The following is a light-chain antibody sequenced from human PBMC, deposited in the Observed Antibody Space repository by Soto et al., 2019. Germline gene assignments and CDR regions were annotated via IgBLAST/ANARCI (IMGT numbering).Light chain of an antibody. CDR1: SSDVGGYNY. J-gene: IGLJ1*01. V-gene: IGLV2-11*01. CDR3: CSYAGSYTFEV. Sequence: QSALTQPRSVSGSPGQSVTISCTGTSSDVGGYNYVSWYQQHPGKAPKLMIYDVSKRPSGVPDRFSGSKSGNTASLTISGLQAEDEADYYCCSYAGSYTFEVFGTGTKLPS. CDR2: DVS.